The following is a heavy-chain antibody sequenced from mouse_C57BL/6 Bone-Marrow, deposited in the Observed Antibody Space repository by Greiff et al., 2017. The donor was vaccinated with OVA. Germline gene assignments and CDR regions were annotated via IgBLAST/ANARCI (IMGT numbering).Heavy chain of an antibody. V-gene: IGHV1-62-3*01. CDR2: IDPNSGGT. Sequence: VQLQQPGAELVKPGASVKLSCKASGYTFTSYWMHWVKQRPGRGLEWIGRIDPNSGGTKYNEKFKSKATLTVDKPSSTAYMQLSSLTSEDSAVYYCADHYYGSSPYWYFDVWGTGTTVTVSS. D-gene: IGHD1-1*01. J-gene: IGHJ1*03. CDR1: GYTFTSYW. CDR3: ADHYYGSSPYWYFDV.